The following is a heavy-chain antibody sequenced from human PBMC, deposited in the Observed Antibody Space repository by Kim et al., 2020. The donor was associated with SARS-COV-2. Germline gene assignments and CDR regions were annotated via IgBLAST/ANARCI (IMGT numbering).Heavy chain of an antibody. CDR3: AREGLEVNFDY. V-gene: IGHV1-2*02. D-gene: IGHD3-10*01. J-gene: IGHJ4*02. Sequence: TNYARKFQCKVTRTRDTSISTAYMELSRLRSDDTAVYYCAREGLEVNFDYWGQGTLVTVSS. CDR2: T.